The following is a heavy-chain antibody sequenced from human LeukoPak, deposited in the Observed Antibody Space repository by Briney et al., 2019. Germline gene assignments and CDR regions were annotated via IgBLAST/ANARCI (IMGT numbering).Heavy chain of an antibody. D-gene: IGHD3-10*01. V-gene: IGHV4-59*08. Sequence: PSETLSLTCTVSGGSISSYYWSWIRQPPGKGLEWIGYIYCSGSTNYNPSLKSRVTISVDTSKNQFSLKLSSVTAADTAVYHCARLPMVRGVMDVWGQGTTVTVSS. CDR3: ARLPMVRGVMDV. CDR1: GGSISSYY. CDR2: IYCSGST. J-gene: IGHJ6*02.